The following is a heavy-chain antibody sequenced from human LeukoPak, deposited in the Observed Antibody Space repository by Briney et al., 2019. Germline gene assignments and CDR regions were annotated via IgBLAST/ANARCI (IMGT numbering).Heavy chain of an antibody. CDR2: ISYDGGNK. V-gene: IGHV3-30-3*01. CDR3: AKGLGEFIIGPSDY. Sequence: GGSLRLSCAASGFTFSSYAMHWVRQAPGKGLEWVAVISYDGGNKYYADSVKGRFTISRDNSKNTLYLQMNSLRAEDTAVYYCAKGLGEFIIGPSDYWGQGTLVTVSS. CDR1: GFTFSSYA. J-gene: IGHJ4*02. D-gene: IGHD3-10*01.